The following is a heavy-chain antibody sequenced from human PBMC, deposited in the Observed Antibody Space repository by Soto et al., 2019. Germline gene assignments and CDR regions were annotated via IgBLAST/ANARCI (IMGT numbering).Heavy chain of an antibody. CDR2: ISWNSGSI. V-gene: IGHV3-9*01. CDR1: GFTFDDYA. Sequence: EVQLVESGGGLVQPGRSLRLSCAASGFTFDDYAMHWVRQAPGKGLEWVSGISWNSGSIGYADSVKGRFTISRDNAKNSLYLQMNSLRAEDTAVYYCARVFWGYSYGLDYWGQGTLVTVSS. J-gene: IGHJ4*02. D-gene: IGHD5-18*01. CDR3: ARVFWGYSYGLDY.